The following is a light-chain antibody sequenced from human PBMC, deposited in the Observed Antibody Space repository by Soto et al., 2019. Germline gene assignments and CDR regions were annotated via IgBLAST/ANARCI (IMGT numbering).Light chain of an antibody. Sequence: DIQMTQSPSTLSASVGDRVTITCRASQSIGRWLAWYQQKPGKAPRLLIHDVSSLQSGVPSRFSGSGSGTEFTLTINSLQPDDFASYYCLQYDSRYTFGQGTKVEIK. V-gene: IGKV1-5*01. CDR1: QSIGRW. CDR3: LQYDSRYT. J-gene: IGKJ2*01. CDR2: DVS.